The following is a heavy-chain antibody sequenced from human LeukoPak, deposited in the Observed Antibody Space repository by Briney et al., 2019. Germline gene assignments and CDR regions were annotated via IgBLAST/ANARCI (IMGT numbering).Heavy chain of an antibody. CDR1: GYTFNRHG. D-gene: IGHD7-27*01. CDR2: ISCYNGDT. Sequence: ASVKVSCKASGYTFNRHGISWVRQAPGQGPEWMGWISCYNGDTHYAQNYQGRLTMTTDTSTSTAYMELRSLRSDDTAVYYCARSRGEFFDPWGQGTLVTVSS. J-gene: IGHJ5*02. CDR3: ARSRGEFFDP. V-gene: IGHV1-18*01.